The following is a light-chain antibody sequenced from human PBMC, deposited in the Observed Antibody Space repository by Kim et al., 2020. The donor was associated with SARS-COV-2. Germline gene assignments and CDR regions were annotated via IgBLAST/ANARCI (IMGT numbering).Light chain of an antibody. CDR1: SGYSNYK. Sequence: CTLSSGYSNYKVDWYRQRTGKGLRFVMRVGNGGIVGSKGDGIPDRFSVLGSGLNRYLTIKNIQEEDESDYHCGADHGSGSNFVRVFGGGTQLTVL. J-gene: IGLJ3*02. CDR2: VGNGGIVG. CDR3: GADHGSGSNFVRV. V-gene: IGLV9-49*01.